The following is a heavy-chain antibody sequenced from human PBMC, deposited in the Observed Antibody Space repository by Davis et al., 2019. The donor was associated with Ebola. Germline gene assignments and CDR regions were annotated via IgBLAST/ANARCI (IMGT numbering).Heavy chain of an antibody. V-gene: IGHV5-10-1*01. CDR2: IDPSDSYT. D-gene: IGHD3-10*01. CDR3: ARLGTYYYGSGSLNWFDP. Sequence: GESLKISCKGSGYSFTSYCISWVRQMPGKGLEWMGRIDPSDSYTNYSPSFQGHVTISADKSISTAYLQWSSLKASDTAMYYCARLGTYYYGSGSLNWFDPWGQGTLVTVSS. J-gene: IGHJ5*02. CDR1: GYSFTSYC.